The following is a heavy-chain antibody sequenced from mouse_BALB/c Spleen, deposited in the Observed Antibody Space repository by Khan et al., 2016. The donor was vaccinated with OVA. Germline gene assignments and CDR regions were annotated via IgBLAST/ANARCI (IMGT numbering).Heavy chain of an antibody. CDR1: GFSFNSYG. CDR3: ARLEDI. J-gene: IGHJ2*01. CDR2: IWAGGST. V-gene: IGHV2-9*02. Sequence: QVQLKESGPGLVAPSQSLSITCTVSGFSFNSYGVHWVRQPPGKGLEWLGVIWAGGSTNYNSAPMSRLSISKDNSKSPVFLKMNRREAADTAMYYCARLEDIWGQGTTLTVSS. D-gene: IGHD3-1*01.